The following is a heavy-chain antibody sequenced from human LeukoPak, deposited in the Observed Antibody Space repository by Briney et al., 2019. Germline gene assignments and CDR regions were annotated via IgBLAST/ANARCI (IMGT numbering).Heavy chain of an antibody. Sequence: GGSLRLSCAASGFTFTKYWMTWVRQAPGKGLEWVGNIKQDGSDKNYMDSVKGRFTISRDDTKNSLYLQMNSLRAEDTAVYYCAREPRAPRLYYYYGMDVWGQGTTVTVSS. CDR3: AREPRAPRLYYYYGMDV. CDR2: IKQDGSDK. V-gene: IGHV3-7*03. J-gene: IGHJ6*02. CDR1: GFTFTKYW.